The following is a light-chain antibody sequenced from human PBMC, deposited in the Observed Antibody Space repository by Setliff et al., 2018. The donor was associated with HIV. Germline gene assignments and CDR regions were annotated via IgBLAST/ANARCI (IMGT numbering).Light chain of an antibody. J-gene: IGLJ1*01. CDR1: SSDVGGYNY. V-gene: IGLV2-11*01. Sequence: QSALTQPASVSGSRGQSITISCTGTSSDVGGYNYVSWYQQHPGKAPKLMIYDVTKRPSGVPDRFSGSKSGNTASLTISGLQAEDEADYYCSSYGGTYTPYVFGTGTKVTVL. CDR3: SSYGGTYTPYV. CDR2: DVT.